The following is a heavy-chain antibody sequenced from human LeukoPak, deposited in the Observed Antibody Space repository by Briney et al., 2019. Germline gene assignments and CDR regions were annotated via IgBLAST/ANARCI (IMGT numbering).Heavy chain of an antibody. CDR1: GYSFPSYW. V-gene: IGHV5-10-1*01. J-gene: IGHJ4*02. CDR3: ARTYYDILTGYSLSDY. D-gene: IGHD3-9*01. Sequence: GESLRISCKCSGYSFPSYWITWVRQLPGKGLEWKGSIDPSDSYTNYSPSFQGHVTISADKSISTAYLQWSSLMASDTAMYYCARTYYDILTGYSLSDYWGQGTLVTVSS. CDR2: IDPSDSYT.